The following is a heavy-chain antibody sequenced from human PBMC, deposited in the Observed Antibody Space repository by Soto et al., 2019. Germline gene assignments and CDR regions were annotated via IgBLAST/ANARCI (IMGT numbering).Heavy chain of an antibody. CDR1: GFSISTSGVG. Sequence: QITLMESGPSLVKPTQTLTLTSTFSGFSISTSGVGVGWFSQPPGKALEWLAVIYWDDYKHYSPSLKSRLTITKDTSKNQVVLTMTNMAPVDTATYYCARKGYGDYPIDYWGQGTLVTVSS. D-gene: IGHD4-17*01. J-gene: IGHJ4*02. V-gene: IGHV2-5*02. CDR3: ARKGYGDYPIDY. CDR2: IYWDDYK.